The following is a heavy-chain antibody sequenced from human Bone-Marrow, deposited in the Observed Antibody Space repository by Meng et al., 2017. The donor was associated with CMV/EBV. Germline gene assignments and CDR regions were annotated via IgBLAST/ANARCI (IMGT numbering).Heavy chain of an antibody. Sequence: SETLSLTCAVYGGSFSGYYWSWIRQPPGKGLEWIGEINHSGSTNYNPSLKSRVTISVDTSKNQFSLKLSSVTAADTAVYYCARGRRRDCSSTSCYMGWFEPWGQGTRVTGSS. V-gene: IGHV4-34*01. D-gene: IGHD2-2*02. CDR3: ARGRRRDCSSTSCYMGWFEP. CDR2: INHSGST. CDR1: GGSFSGYY. J-gene: IGHJ5*02.